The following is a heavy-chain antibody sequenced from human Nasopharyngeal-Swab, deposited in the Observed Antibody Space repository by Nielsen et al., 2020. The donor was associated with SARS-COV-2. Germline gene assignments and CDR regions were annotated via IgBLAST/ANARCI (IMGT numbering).Heavy chain of an antibody. V-gene: IGHV1-18*01. CDR3: ARDQGYYDTSGGH. D-gene: IGHD3-22*01. CDR2: ISAYNGNT. J-gene: IGHJ4*02. Sequence: WVRQAPGQGLEWMGWISAYNGNTNYAQKFQGRVILTTDTATSTVYVELRSLRSDDTAVYYCARDQGYYDTSGGHWGQGTLVTVSS.